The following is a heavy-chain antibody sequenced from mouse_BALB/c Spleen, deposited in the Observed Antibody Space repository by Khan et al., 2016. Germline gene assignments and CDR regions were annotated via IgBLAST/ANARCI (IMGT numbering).Heavy chain of an antibody. CDR3: ASSTRFAWFAY. J-gene: IGHJ3*01. D-gene: IGHD2-13*01. V-gene: IGHV14-3*02. Sequence: VQLQQPGAELVKPGASVKLSCTSSGFNIKDTYIHWVKRRPEQGLEWIGRIDPANGYTKYDPKFQGRATLTADTSSNTAYLQLSSLTSEDIGVYYCASSTRFAWFAYWGQGTLVTVSA. CDR1: GFNIKDTY. CDR2: IDPANGYT.